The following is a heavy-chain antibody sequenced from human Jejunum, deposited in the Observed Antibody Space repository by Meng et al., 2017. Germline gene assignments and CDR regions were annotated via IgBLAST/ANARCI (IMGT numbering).Heavy chain of an antibody. CDR1: GYTFNNYY. D-gene: IGHD6-19*01. CDR3: ARDSPSGWFSVDY. CDR2: ISTSGDAT. J-gene: IGHJ4*02. V-gene: IGHV1-46*02. Sequence: ASVKVSCKASGYTFNNYYMHWVRQAPGQGLEGMGVISTSGDATGYAQKFQGRLTMTRDTSTSTLYMELNSLRAEDTAVYSWARDSPSGWFSVDYWGQGTLVTVSS.